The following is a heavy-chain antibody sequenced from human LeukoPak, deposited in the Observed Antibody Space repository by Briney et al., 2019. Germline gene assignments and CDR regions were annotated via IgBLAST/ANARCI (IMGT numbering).Heavy chain of an antibody. V-gene: IGHV3-30-3*01. CDR1: GFTFSSYA. Sequence: GGSLRLSCAASGFTFSSYAMHWVRQAPGKGLEWVAVISYDGSNKYYADSVKGRFTISRDNSKNTLYLQMNSLRAEDTAVYYCAKDYYDFWSGYSDGDYWGQGTLVTVSS. CDR2: ISYDGSNK. D-gene: IGHD3-3*01. J-gene: IGHJ4*02. CDR3: AKDYYDFWSGYSDGDY.